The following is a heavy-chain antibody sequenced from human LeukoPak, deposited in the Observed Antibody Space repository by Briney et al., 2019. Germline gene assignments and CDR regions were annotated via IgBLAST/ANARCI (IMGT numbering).Heavy chain of an antibody. D-gene: IGHD4-17*01. V-gene: IGHV3-53*01. J-gene: IGHJ4*02. CDR3: ARDPTTRSNRAQFYSDY. CDR1: GFTVSSNY. CDR2: IYSGGST. Sequence: GGSLRLSCAASGFTVSSNYMSWVRQAPGKGLEWVSVIYSGGSTYYADSVKGRFTISRDNSKNTLYLQMNSLRAEDTAVYYCARDPTTRSNRAQFYSDYWGQGTLVTVSS.